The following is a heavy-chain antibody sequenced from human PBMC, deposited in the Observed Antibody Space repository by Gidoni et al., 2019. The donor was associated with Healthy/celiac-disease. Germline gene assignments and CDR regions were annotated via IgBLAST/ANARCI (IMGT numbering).Heavy chain of an antibody. D-gene: IGHD3-22*01. CDR3: ARQNYYDSSGYLWWFDP. J-gene: IGHJ5*02. CDR1: GGTFSSYA. V-gene: IGHV1-69*01. Sequence: QVQLVQSGAEVKKPGSSVKVSCKASGGTFSSYAISWVRQAPGQGLEWMGGIIPIVGTANYAQKFQGRVTITADESTSTAYMELSSLRSEDTAVYYCARQNYYDSSGYLWWFDPWGQGTLVTVSS. CDR2: IIPIVGTA.